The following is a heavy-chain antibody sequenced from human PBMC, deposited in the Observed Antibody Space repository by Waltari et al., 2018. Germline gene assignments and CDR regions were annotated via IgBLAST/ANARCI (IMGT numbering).Heavy chain of an antibody. CDR1: GYTFTGYY. J-gene: IGHJ4*02. CDR2: INPNSGGT. V-gene: IGHV1-2*06. Sequence: QVQLVQSGAEVKKPGASVKVSCKASGYTFTGYYMHWVRQAPGPGLEWMGRINPNSGGTKYAQKFQGRVTMTRDTSISTAYMELSRLRSDDTAVYYCARVGPGTTVDYWGQGTLVTVSS. D-gene: IGHD1-7*01. CDR3: ARVGPGTTVDY.